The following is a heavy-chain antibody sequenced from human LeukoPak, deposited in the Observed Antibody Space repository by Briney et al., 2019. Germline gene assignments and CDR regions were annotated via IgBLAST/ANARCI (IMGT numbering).Heavy chain of an antibody. V-gene: IGHV3-23*01. CDR2: LSGSGAST. D-gene: IGHD5-18*01. CDR3: AKYLGKYSYGYSGLDY. CDR1: GCTFSSCA. Sequence: GGSLRLSCADSGCTFSSCAMTWVRQAPGKGLEWVSSLSGSGASTFYADSVKGRFTISRDNSKNTLSLQMSSLRAEDTAVYFCAKYLGKYSYGYSGLDYWGQGTLVTVSS. J-gene: IGHJ4*02.